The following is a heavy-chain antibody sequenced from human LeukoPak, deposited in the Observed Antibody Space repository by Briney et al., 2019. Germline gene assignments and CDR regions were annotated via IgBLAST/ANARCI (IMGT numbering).Heavy chain of an antibody. Sequence: ASVKVSCQASGYTFTSYGISWVRQAPGQGLEWMGWTSAYNGNTNYAQILQGRVTMTTDTSTSTAYMELRSLRSDDTAVYYCARDSYGGTTGYWGQGTLVTVSS. CDR3: ARDSYGGTTGY. J-gene: IGHJ4*02. CDR2: TSAYNGNT. V-gene: IGHV1-18*01. D-gene: IGHD4-23*01. CDR1: GYTFTSYG.